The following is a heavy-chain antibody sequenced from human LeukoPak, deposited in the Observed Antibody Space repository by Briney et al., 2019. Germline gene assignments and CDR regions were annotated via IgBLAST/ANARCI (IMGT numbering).Heavy chain of an antibody. CDR3: ARAQQQLEDYYYYGMDV. Sequence: GGSLRLSCAASGFTFSSYGMHWVRQAPGKGLEWVAVIWYDGSNKYYADSVKGRFTISRDNSKNTLYLQMNSLRAEDTAVYYCARAQQQLEDYYYYGMDVWGQGTTVTVSS. D-gene: IGHD6-13*01. V-gene: IGHV3-33*01. CDR1: GFTFSSYG. CDR2: IWYDGSNK. J-gene: IGHJ6*02.